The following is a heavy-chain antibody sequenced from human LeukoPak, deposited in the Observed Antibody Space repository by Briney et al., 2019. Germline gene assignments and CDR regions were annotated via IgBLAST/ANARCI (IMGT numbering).Heavy chain of an antibody. D-gene: IGHD6-13*01. J-gene: IGHJ4*02. Sequence: ASVKVSCKASGYTFTSYDINWVRQATGQGLEWMGWMNPNSGNTGYAQKFQGRVTITRNTSISTAYMELSSLRAGDTAVYYCARTTRVAAAGSFDYWGQGTLVTVSS. CDR3: ARTTRVAAAGSFDY. V-gene: IGHV1-8*03. CDR2: MNPNSGNT. CDR1: GYTFTSYD.